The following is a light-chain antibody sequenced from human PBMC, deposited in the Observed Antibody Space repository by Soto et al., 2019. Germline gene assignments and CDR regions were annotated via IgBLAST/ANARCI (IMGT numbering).Light chain of an antibody. V-gene: IGKV3-15*01. CDR2: GAS. Sequence: EIVMTQSPGTLSVSPGQRATLSCRASQSVSSKLAWYQQKPGQAPRLLIYGASTRATGIPARFSGSGSGTDFTLTISSLQSEDFAVYHCQQYNNWPRTFGQGTKVDIK. CDR3: QQYNNWPRT. CDR1: QSVSSK. J-gene: IGKJ1*01.